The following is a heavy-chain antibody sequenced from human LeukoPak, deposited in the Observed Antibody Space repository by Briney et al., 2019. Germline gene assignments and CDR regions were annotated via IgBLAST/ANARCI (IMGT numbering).Heavy chain of an antibody. CDR3: ARSYGSGISYPDY. V-gene: IGHV3-9*01. CDR1: GFTFDDCA. Sequence: GGSLRLSCAASGFTFDDCAMHWVRQAPGKGLEWVSGISWNSGSIGYADSVKGRFTISRDNAKNSLYLQMNSLRAEDTAVYYCARSYGSGISYPDYWGQGTPVTVSS. D-gene: IGHD3-10*01. J-gene: IGHJ4*02. CDR2: ISWNSGSI.